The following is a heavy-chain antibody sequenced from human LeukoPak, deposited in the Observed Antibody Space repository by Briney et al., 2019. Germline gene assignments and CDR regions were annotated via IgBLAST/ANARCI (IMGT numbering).Heavy chain of an antibody. V-gene: IGHV1-46*01. CDR3: ARSSTTYRYFDL. CDR2: INPSGGSA. J-gene: IGHJ2*01. Sequence: ASVKVSCKASGYTFTSYYMHWVRQAPGQGLEWMGIINPSGGSASYAQKFQGRVTMTRDTSTSTVYMELSSLRSEDTAVYYCARSSTTYRYFDLWGRGTLVTVSS. D-gene: IGHD2-2*01. CDR1: GYTFTSYY.